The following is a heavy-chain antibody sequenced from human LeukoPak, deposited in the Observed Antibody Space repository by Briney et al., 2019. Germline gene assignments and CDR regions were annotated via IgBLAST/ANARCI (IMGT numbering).Heavy chain of an antibody. V-gene: IGHV3-48*03. CDR2: ISSSGNTI. D-gene: IGHD6-6*01. CDR1: EFTFTSYE. Sequence: GGSLRLSCAASEFTFTSYELNWVRQAPGKGLEWVSYISSSGNTISYADSVKGRFTISRDNAKNSLYLQVISLRAEDTAVYYCARGPSVAARYDAFDIWGQGTMVTVSS. CDR3: ARGPSVAARYDAFDI. J-gene: IGHJ3*02.